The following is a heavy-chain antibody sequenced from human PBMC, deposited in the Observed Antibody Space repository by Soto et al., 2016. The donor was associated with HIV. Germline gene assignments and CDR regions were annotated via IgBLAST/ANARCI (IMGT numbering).Heavy chain of an antibody. CDR2: ISGDGGST. J-gene: IGHJ6*04. CDR1: GFTFDDYA. D-gene: IGHD4-17*01. V-gene: IGHV3-43*02. CDR3: AKESTRFTGVGDYDYYYYGIDV. Sequence: EVQLVESGGGVVQPGGSLRLSCAASGFTFDDYAMHWVRQAPGKGLEWVSVISGDGGSTYYADSVKGRFTISRDNSKNSLVSANRTSLRTEDTALYYCAKESTRFTGVGDYDYYYYGIDVWAEGTTVTVSS.